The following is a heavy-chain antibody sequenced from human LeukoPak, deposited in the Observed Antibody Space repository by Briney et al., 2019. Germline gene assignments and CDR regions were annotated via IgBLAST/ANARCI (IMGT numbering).Heavy chain of an antibody. Sequence: GRSLRLSCAASGFTFSSYGMHWVRQAPGKGLEWVAVIWYDESKKYHADSVKGRFTIPRDVSKNTLYLQMNSLRAEDTAVYYCAKDAVVVGYYFDYWGQGTLVTVSS. CDR2: IWYDESKK. CDR3: AKDAVVVGYYFDY. CDR1: GFTFSSYG. J-gene: IGHJ4*02. D-gene: IGHD2-15*01. V-gene: IGHV3-33*03.